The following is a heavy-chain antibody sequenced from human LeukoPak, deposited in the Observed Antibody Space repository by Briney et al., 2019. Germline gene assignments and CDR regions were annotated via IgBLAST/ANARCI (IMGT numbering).Heavy chain of an antibody. D-gene: IGHD3-10*01. CDR3: ARDNVGSYYGSGGGDYGMDV. V-gene: IGHV4-34*01. CDR2: INHSGST. J-gene: IGHJ6*02. CDR1: GGSLSGYY. Sequence: SETLSLTCAVYGGSLSGYYWSWIRQPPGKGLEWIGEINHSGSTNYNPSLKSRVTISVDTSKNQFSLKLSSVTAADTAVYYCARDNVGSYYGSGGGDYGMDVWGQGTTVTVSS.